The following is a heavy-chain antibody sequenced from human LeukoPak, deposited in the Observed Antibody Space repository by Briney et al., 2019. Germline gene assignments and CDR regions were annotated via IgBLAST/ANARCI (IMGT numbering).Heavy chain of an antibody. V-gene: IGHV4-31*03. J-gene: IGHJ5*02. CDR3: AREVSVIHNWFDP. D-gene: IGHD3-16*02. Sequence: SQTLSLTCTVSGVSISSGGYYWSWIRQHPGKGLEWIGEINHSGSTNYNPSLKSRVTISVDTSKNQFSLKLSSVTAADTAVYYCAREVSVIHNWFDPWGQGTLVTVSS. CDR1: GVSISSGGYY. CDR2: INHSGST.